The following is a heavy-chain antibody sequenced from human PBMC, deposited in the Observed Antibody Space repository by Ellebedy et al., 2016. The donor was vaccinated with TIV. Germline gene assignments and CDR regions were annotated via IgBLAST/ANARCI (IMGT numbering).Heavy chain of an antibody. J-gene: IGHJ2*01. D-gene: IGHD6-19*01. V-gene: IGHV3-23*01. CDR2: IGGTGEST. CDR1: GFTFSNYA. CDR3: AREQWISSYWYFDL. Sequence: GESLKLSCAASGFTFSNYAMSWVRQAPGKGLEWVSAIGGTGESTFYAESVQGRFTISRDNSKNTLYVQMNSLIAEDTAVYYCAREQWISSYWYFDLWGRGTLVTVSS.